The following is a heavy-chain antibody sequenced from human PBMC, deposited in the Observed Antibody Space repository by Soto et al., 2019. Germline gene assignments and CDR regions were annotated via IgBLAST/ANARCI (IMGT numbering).Heavy chain of an antibody. CDR2: ISSSGSTI. CDR3: ARDYYDFWSGYYFDY. V-gene: IGHV3-48*03. D-gene: IGHD3-3*01. Sequence: GGSLRLSCAASGFTFSSNERNWVRQAPGKGLEWVSYISSSGSTIYYADSVKGRFTISRDNAKNALYLQMNSLRAEDTAVYYCARDYYDFWSGYYFDYWGQGTLATVP. CDR1: GFTFSSNE. J-gene: IGHJ4*02.